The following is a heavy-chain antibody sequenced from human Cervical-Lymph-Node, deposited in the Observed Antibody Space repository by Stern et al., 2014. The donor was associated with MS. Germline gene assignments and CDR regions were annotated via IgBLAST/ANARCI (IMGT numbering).Heavy chain of an antibody. D-gene: IGHD1-1*01. V-gene: IGHV1-69*01. CDR3: ARDNDDNGMDV. CDR2: FIPLFGTT. Sequence: VQLVESGADVKKPGSSVKVSCTASGDTFINFGISWVRQAPGQGLEWMGGFIPLFGTTEYVQKFQGRVTISADESATTVYMELSGLRSDDTAVYYCARDNDDNGMDVWGQGTTVTVTS. CDR1: GDTFINFG. J-gene: IGHJ6*02.